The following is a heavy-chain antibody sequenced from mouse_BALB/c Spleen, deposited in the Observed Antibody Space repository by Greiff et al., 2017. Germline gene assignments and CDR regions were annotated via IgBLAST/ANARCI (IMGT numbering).Heavy chain of an antibody. Sequence: EVQLQQSGAELVKPGASVKLSCTASGFNIKDTYMHWVKQRPEQGLEWIGRIDPANGNTKYDPKFQGKATITADTSSNTAYLQLSSLTSEDTAVYYCARSFYGSIYRWYFDVWGAGTTVTVSS. CDR3: ARSFYGSIYRWYFDV. J-gene: IGHJ1*01. V-gene: IGHV14-3*02. D-gene: IGHD1-1*01. CDR1: GFNIKDTY. CDR2: IDPANGNT.